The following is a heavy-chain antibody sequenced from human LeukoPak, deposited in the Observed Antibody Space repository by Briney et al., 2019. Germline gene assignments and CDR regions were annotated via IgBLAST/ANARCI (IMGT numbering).Heavy chain of an antibody. V-gene: IGHV1-69*06. CDR2: IIPIFGTA. CDR3: ARGGLGYCSSTSCPYDY. CDR1: GYTFTGYY. Sequence: ASVKVSCKASGYTFTGYYMHWVRQAPGQGLEWMGGIIPIFGTANYAQKFQGRVTITADKSTSTAYMELSSLRSEDTAVYYCARGGLGYCSSTSCPYDYWGQGTLVTVSS. D-gene: IGHD2-2*01. J-gene: IGHJ4*02.